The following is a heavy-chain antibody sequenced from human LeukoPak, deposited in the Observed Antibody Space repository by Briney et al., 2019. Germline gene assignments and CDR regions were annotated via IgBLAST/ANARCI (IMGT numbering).Heavy chain of an antibody. J-gene: IGHJ4*02. CDR2: IYPGDSDT. CDR3: ASSRKEHSGWYRWDY. CDR1: GYSFTSYW. Sequence: GESLKISCKGSGYSFTSYWIGWVRQMPGKGLEWMGIIYPGDSDTRYSPSFQGQVTISADKSISTAYLQWSSLKASDTAMYYCASSRKEHSGWYRWDYWGQGTVVTVSS. D-gene: IGHD6-19*01. V-gene: IGHV5-51*01.